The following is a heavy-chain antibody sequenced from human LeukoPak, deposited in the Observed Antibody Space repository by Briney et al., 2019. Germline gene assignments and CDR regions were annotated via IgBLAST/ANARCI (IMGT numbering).Heavy chain of an antibody. CDR1: GFTFSSYG. CDR3: AKDLRVYYGSGSLHY. D-gene: IGHD3-10*01. Sequence: GGSLRLSCAASGFTFSSYGMHWVRQAPGKGLEWVAVIWYDGSNKYYADSVKGRFTISRDNSKNTLYLQMNSLRAEDTAVYYCAKDLRVYYGSGSLHYWGQGTLVTVSS. J-gene: IGHJ4*02. CDR2: IWYDGSNK. V-gene: IGHV3-33*06.